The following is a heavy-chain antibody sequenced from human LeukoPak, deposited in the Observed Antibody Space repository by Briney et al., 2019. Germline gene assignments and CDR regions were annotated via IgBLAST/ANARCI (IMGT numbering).Heavy chain of an antibody. CDR3: AREGRYYDSSGYFSHDAFDI. CDR1: GYTFTSYY. Sequence: ASVKVSCKASGYTFTSYYMHWVRQAPGQGLEWMGIINPSGGSTSYAQKFQGRVTMTRDTSTSTVYIELSSLRSEDTAVYYCAREGRYYDSSGYFSHDAFDIWGQGTMVTVSS. D-gene: IGHD3-22*01. J-gene: IGHJ3*02. CDR2: INPSGGST. V-gene: IGHV1-46*03.